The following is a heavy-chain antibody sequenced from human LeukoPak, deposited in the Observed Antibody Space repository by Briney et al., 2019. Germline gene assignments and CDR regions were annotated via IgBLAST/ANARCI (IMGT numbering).Heavy chain of an antibody. Sequence: GESLKISCKGSGYSFSSYWIGGVRQMPGKGLEWMGLIYPGDSDTRYSPSFQGQVTISADRSINTAYLQWSSLKASDTAMYYCTRRGRAPSNWFDPWGQGTLVTVSS. V-gene: IGHV5-51*01. D-gene: IGHD2-8*01. CDR1: GYSFSSYW. CDR2: IYPGDSDT. J-gene: IGHJ5*02. CDR3: TRRGRAPSNWFDP.